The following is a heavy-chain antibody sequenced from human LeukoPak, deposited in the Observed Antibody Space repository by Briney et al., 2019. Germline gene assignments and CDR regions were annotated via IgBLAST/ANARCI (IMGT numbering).Heavy chain of an antibody. D-gene: IGHD4-23*01. Sequence: PSETLSLTCTVWGGSISSYYWSWIRQPPGKAREWVGYIYYSGSTNYNPSLKSRVTISVDTSNNQFSLKLRYVTAAGTAVVYGAKDPEGGNTPFDYWGQGTLVTVSS. CDR1: GGSISSYY. CDR2: IYYSGST. J-gene: IGHJ4*02. V-gene: IGHV4-59*01. CDR3: AKDPEGGNTPFDY.